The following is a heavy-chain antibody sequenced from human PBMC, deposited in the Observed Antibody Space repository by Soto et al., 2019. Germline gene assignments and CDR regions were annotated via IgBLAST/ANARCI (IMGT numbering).Heavy chain of an antibody. V-gene: IGHV4-31*03. CDR2: IYYSGST. D-gene: IGHD3-10*02. J-gene: IGHJ3*02. Sequence: QVQLQESGPGLVKPSQTLSLTCTVSGGSISSGGYYWSWIRQHPGKGLEWIGYIYYSGSTYYNPSLKSRVTIAVDTSKNQFSLKLSSVTAADTAVYYCARDYMFDLDAFDIWGQGTMVTVSS. CDR1: GGSISSGGYY. CDR3: ARDYMFDLDAFDI.